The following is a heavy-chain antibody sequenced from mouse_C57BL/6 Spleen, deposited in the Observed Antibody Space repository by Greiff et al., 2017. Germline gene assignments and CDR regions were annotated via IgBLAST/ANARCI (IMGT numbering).Heavy chain of an antibody. CDR2: INPNYGTT. CDR3: ARRDYYGSSPTNDFDV. D-gene: IGHD1-1*01. J-gene: IGHJ1*03. Sequence: LKESGPELVKPGASVKISCKASGYSFTDYNMNWVKQSNGKSLEWIGVINPNYGTTSYNQKFKGKATLTVDQSSSTAYMQLNSLTSEDSAVYYCARRDYYGSSPTNDFDVWGTGTTVTVSS. V-gene: IGHV1-39*01. CDR1: GYSFTDYN.